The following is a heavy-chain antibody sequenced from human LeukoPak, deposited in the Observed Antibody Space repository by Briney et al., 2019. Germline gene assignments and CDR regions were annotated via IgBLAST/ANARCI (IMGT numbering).Heavy chain of an antibody. CDR2: IYPSGVST. V-gene: IGHV1-46*01. Sequence: ASVKVSCKTSGYIFTTYYMHWVRQAPGQGLEWMGTIYPSGVSTTYAQNFQGRVTMTRDTSTSTVYMELSSLRSEDTAVYYCARDSELGYWGQGTLVTVSS. CDR3: ARDSELGY. D-gene: IGHD1-7*01. CDR1: GYIFTTYY. J-gene: IGHJ4*02.